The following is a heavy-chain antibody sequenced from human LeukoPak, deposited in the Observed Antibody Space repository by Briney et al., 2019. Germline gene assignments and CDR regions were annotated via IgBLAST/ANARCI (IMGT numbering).Heavy chain of an antibody. D-gene: IGHD6-19*01. Sequence: PGRSLRLSCAASGFTFSSYGMHWVRQAPGKGLEWVAVIWYDGSNKYYADSVKGRFTISRDNSKNTLYLQMNSLRAEDTVVYYCARGMGIMAVAGRRWFDPWGQGTLVTVSS. CDR3: ARGMGIMAVAGRRWFDP. J-gene: IGHJ5*02. CDR2: IWYDGSNK. V-gene: IGHV3-33*01. CDR1: GFTFSSYG.